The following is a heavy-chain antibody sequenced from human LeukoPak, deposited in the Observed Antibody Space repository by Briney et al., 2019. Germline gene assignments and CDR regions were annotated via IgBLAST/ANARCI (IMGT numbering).Heavy chain of an antibody. J-gene: IGHJ5*02. Sequence: SETLSLTCTVAGGSMSGSNYYWGWLRQPPGKGLEWIGSIYYSGSTHYNPSLKSRVTISVDTSKEQFFLKLSSVTAADTAVYYCARNVSMVRGVTRLNWFDPWGQGTLVTVSS. D-gene: IGHD3-10*01. V-gene: IGHV4-39*01. CDR3: ARNVSMVRGVTRLNWFDP. CDR2: IYYSGST. CDR1: GGSMSGSNYY.